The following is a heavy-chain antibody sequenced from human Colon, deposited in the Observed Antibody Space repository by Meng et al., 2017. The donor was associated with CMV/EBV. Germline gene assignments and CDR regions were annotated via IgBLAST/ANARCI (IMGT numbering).Heavy chain of an antibody. D-gene: IGHD1-26*01. Sequence: SGFTFDDYGMTWVRQAPGKGLEWVGTTYWNGRTTGYADSVQGRFTISRDNAKNSLYLEMNFLRADDTAFYYCARSNHSGSYLTGLLDFWGQGILVTVSS. J-gene: IGHJ4*02. CDR1: GFTFDDYG. V-gene: IGHV3-20*03. CDR3: ARSNHSGSYLTGLLDF. CDR2: TYWNGRTT.